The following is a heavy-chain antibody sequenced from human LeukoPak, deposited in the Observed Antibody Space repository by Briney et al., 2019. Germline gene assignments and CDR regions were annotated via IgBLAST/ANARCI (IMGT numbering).Heavy chain of an antibody. CDR3: ARAGEIAVAGIDY. CDR1: GDSISSGDYY. Sequence: SQTLSLTCTVSGDSISSGDYYWSWIRQPAGKGLEWIGRISSSGSTNYNPSLKSRVTISVDTSKNQFSLKLSSVTAADTAVYYCARAGEIAVAGIDYWGQGTLVTVSS. CDR2: ISSSGST. D-gene: IGHD6-19*01. J-gene: IGHJ4*02. V-gene: IGHV4-61*02.